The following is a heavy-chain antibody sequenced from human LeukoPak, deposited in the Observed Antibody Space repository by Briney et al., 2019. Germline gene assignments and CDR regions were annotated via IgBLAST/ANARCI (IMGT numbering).Heavy chain of an antibody. CDR2: INSDGSST. J-gene: IGHJ5*02. V-gene: IGHV3-74*01. D-gene: IGHD3-10*01. CDR1: GLTISSHW. CDR3: ARGRGPYGWFDP. Sequence: GGSLRLSCAASGLTISSHWMHWVRQVPGKGLVWVSRINSDGSSTNYADSVKGRLTISRDNAKNTLYLQMNSLRAEDTSVYYCARGRGPYGWFDPWGQGTLVTVSS.